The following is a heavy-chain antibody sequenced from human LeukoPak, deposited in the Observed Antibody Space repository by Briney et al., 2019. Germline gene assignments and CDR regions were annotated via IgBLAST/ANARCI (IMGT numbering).Heavy chain of an antibody. CDR1: GVTFNIFD. CDR3: LVVVTDPYEYFRH. J-gene: IGHJ1*01. V-gene: IGHV1-69*04. Sequence: SVKVSCKSSGVTFNIFDISWVRQAPGQGLEWMGRIFPMLGTANYAQRFQGRVTITADKSSSTAYMELSSLTSEDTAVYYCLVVVTDPYEYFRHWGQGTPVTVSS. D-gene: IGHD2-21*02. CDR2: IFPMLGTA.